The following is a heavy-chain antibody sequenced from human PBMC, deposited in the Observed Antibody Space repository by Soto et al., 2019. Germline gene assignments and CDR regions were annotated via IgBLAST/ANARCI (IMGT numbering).Heavy chain of an antibody. CDR1: GRSVNNNAFS. CDR2: ISSSGRA. CDR3: ASDYRVPSAGAVHV. Sequence: SETLSLTYTVSGRSVNNNAFSWTWIRQHPGKGPECIGHISSSGRASYSPSLKRRVAISLDASKNHFSLQLTSVTAADTAVYYGASDYRVPSAGAVHVWGKGTTATV. D-gene: IGHD3-16*02. V-gene: IGHV4-31*03. J-gene: IGHJ6*03.